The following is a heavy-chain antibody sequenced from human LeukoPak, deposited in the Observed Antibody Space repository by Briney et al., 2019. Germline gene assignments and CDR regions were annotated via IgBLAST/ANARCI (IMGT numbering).Heavy chain of an antibody. CDR1: GFTFSSYS. V-gene: IGHV3-21*01. CDR2: ISSSSSYI. Sequence: PGGSLRLSCAASGFTFSSYSMNWVRQAPGKGLEWVSSISSSSSYIYYADSVKGRFTISRDNAKNSLYLQMNSLRAEDTAVYYCARKSDVVVVAATHGYWGQGTLVTVSS. D-gene: IGHD2-15*01. J-gene: IGHJ4*02. CDR3: ARKSDVVVVAATHGY.